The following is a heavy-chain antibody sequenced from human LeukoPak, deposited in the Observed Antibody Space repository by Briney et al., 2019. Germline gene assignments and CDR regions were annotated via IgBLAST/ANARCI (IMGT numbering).Heavy chain of an antibody. Sequence: SCKASGGTFSSYAMHWVRQAPGKGLEWVAVISYDGSNKYYADSVKGRFTISRDNSKNTLYLQMNSLRAEDTAVYYCARGGQDPDHFEYWGQGTLVTVSS. CDR1: GGTFSSYA. D-gene: IGHD3-10*01. J-gene: IGHJ4*02. CDR2: ISYDGSNK. CDR3: ARGGQDPDHFEY. V-gene: IGHV3-30-3*01.